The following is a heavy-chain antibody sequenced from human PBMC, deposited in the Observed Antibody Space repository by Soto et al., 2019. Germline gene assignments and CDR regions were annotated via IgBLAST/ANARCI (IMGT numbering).Heavy chain of an antibody. J-gene: IGHJ4*02. CDR3: AGEGALATFGVV. V-gene: IGHV4-59*01. D-gene: IGHD3-3*01. CDR1: GDSIRSYY. CDR2: VYYGGTA. Sequence: LSLTCSVSGDSIRSYYWTWIRQPPGRGLEWIGHVYYGGTANYNPSLQSRVTISLDTSKNQFSLRLTSMTAADTAVYYCAGEGALATFGVVWGQGTRVTVSS.